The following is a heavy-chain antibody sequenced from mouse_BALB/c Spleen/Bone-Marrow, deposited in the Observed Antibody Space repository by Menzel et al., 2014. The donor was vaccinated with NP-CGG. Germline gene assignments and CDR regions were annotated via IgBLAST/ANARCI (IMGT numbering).Heavy chain of an antibody. D-gene: IGHD2-1*01. CDR3: ARSYGNYDAWFAH. CDR2: IYPHNGGA. Sequence: EVQLQQSGPELVKPGASVKISCKASGYTFTDYNMHWVKQSHGKSLEWIGYIYPHNGGAGYNQKFKSKATLTVDNSSSTAYMELRSLTSDDSAVYYCARSYGNYDAWFAHWGQGTLVTVSA. V-gene: IGHV1S29*02. CDR1: GYTFTDYN. J-gene: IGHJ3*01.